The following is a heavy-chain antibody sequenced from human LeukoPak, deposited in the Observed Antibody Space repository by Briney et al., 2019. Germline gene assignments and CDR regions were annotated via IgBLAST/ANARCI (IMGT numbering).Heavy chain of an antibody. Sequence: GASVKVSCKASGYTFTSYGINWVRQAPGQGLEWMGIINPSGGSTSYAQKFQGRVTMTRDTSTSTVYMELSSLRSEDTAVYYCARGGLRYFDWFTDFDYWGQGTLVTVSS. CDR1: GYTFTSYG. V-gene: IGHV1-46*01. CDR3: ARGGLRYFDWFTDFDY. D-gene: IGHD3-9*01. J-gene: IGHJ4*02. CDR2: INPSGGST.